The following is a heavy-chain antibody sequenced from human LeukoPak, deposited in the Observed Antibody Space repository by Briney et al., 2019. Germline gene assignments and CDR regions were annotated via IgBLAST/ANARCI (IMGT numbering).Heavy chain of an antibody. CDR3: ARDSTRGWYLTEEDNWFDP. CDR1: GFTFSSYW. Sequence: PGGSLRLSCAASGFTFSSYWMSWVRQAPGKGLEWVANIKQDGSEKYYVDSVKGRFTISRDNAKNSLYLQMNSLRAEDTAVYYCARDSTRGWYLTEEDNWFDPWGQGTLVTVSS. V-gene: IGHV3-7*01. CDR2: IKQDGSEK. D-gene: IGHD6-19*01. J-gene: IGHJ5*02.